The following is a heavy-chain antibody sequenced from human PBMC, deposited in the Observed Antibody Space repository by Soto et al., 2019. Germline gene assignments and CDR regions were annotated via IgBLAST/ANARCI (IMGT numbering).Heavy chain of an antibody. CDR3: ARGRYLDSSDYWVANLPFDH. CDR1: GFTFNSYV. V-gene: IGHV3-23*01. Sequence: HPGGSLRLSCAASGFTFNSYVMTWVRQAPGEGLEWVSSISRSGRGSAYYADSVKGGFTISRDNSENTLFLQMNNLRDEDTALYYCARGRYLDSSDYWVANLPFDHWGLGTLVTVSS. J-gene: IGHJ4*02. CDR2: ISRSGRGSA. D-gene: IGHD3-22*01.